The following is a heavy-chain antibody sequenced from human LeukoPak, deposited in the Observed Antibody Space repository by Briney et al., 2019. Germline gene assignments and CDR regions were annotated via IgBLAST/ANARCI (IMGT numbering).Heavy chain of an antibody. J-gene: IGHJ5*02. CDR3: AKSALRLGELSLFSWFDP. CDR2: ISGSGGST. CDR1: GFTFSSYA. V-gene: IGHV3-23*01. D-gene: IGHD3-16*02. Sequence: GGSLRLSCAASGFTFSSYAMSWVRQAPGKGLEWVSAISGSGGSTYYADCVKGRFTISRDNSKNTLYLQMNSLRAEDTAVYYCAKSALRLGELSLFSWFDPWGQGTLVTVSS.